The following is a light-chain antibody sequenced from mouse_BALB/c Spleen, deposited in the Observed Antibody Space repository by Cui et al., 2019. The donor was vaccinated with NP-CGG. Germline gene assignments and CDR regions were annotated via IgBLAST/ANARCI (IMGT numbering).Light chain of an antibody. CDR3: ALWYSNHWV. V-gene: IGLV1*01. Sequence: AVVTQESPLTTSPGETVTLTCRSSTGAVTTSNYANWVQEKPDHLFTGLIGGTNNRAPGVPARFSGSLIGDKAALTIKGAQTEDEAIYFCALWYSNHWVFGGGTKLTVL. CDR2: GTN. J-gene: IGLJ1*01. CDR1: TGAVTTSNY.